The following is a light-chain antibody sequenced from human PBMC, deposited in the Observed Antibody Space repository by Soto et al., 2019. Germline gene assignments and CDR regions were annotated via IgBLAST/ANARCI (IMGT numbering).Light chain of an antibody. J-gene: IGKJ1*01. V-gene: IGKV1-5*01. CDR2: GAS. CDR3: QQHNGYSERM. Sequence: DIPMTPSPSTLSASAGDIVTITCRASQSISTWLAWYQQKPGKAPKLLIYGASSLASGVPSRFSGSGSGTEFTLTISSLQPDDFATYYCQQHNGYSERMFGQGTKVDIK. CDR1: QSISTW.